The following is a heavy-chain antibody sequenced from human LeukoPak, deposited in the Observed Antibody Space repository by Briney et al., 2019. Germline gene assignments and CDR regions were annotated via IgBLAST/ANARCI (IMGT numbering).Heavy chain of an antibody. Sequence: GGSLKISCKGSGYSFTSYWMGWVRQMPGKGLEWVGIIYPDESDTRYSPSFQGQVTISADKSISTAYVQWSSLKASDTAMYYCVRGYSSSWYYFQHWGQGTLVIVSS. J-gene: IGHJ1*01. D-gene: IGHD6-13*01. CDR2: IYPDESDT. CDR3: VRGYSSSWYYFQH. V-gene: IGHV5-51*01. CDR1: GYSFTSYW.